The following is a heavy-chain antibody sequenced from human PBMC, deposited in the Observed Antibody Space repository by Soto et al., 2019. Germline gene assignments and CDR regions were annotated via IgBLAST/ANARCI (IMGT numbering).Heavy chain of an antibody. V-gene: IGHV4-30-4*01. CDR2: IFHTGST. Sequence: SETLPLTCTVSGGSITIGDYYWSWIRQSPGKGLEWIGYIFHTGSTYYNPSLKSRVAISVDMSRNQFSLKVNSVTAADTAMYYWARENKESHFFDSGAQGTPVPVPS. CDR3: ARENKESHFFDS. CDR1: GGSITIGDYY. J-gene: IGHJ4*02.